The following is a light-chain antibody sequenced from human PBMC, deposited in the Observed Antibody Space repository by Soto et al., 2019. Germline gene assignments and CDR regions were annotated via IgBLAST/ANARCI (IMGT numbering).Light chain of an antibody. CDR2: DAS. CDR1: QTVGRY. Sequence: EIVLTPSPATLSLSPGDRVTLSCRASQTVGRYLSWYQHSPGKGPRLLVYDASNGATGIPARFSGSGSETDFTLTISSLEPEDFAVYYGQQRLHWPITFGQGTRLEIK. V-gene: IGKV3-11*01. J-gene: IGKJ5*01. CDR3: QQRLHWPIT.